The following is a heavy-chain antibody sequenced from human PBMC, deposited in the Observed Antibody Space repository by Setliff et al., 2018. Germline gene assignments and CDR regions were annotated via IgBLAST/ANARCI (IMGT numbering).Heavy chain of an antibody. CDR3: ARVKPFAMDV. CDR1: GFTFSNHG. CDR2: INAWGTSM. J-gene: IGHJ6*02. Sequence: PGGSLRLSCEASGFTFSNHGMNWVRQAPGKGLEWVAYINAWGTSMYYADSVKGRFTISRDNAKNSLYLQMNRLRAEDTAVYYCARVKPFAMDVWGQGTTVTVSS. V-gene: IGHV3-48*03.